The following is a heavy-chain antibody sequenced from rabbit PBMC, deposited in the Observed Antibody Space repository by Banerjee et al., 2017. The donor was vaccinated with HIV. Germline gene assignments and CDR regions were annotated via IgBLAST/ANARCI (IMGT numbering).Heavy chain of an antibody. CDR1: GIDFSSSYY. CDR3: ARAFWTLGYVGYNYLHL. V-gene: IGHV1S40*01. D-gene: IGHD7-1*01. J-gene: IGHJ4*01. CDR2: IYTGSSGST. Sequence: QSLEESGGDLVKPGASLTLTCTASGIDFSSSYYMCWVRQAPGKGLEWIACIYTGSSGSTYYASWAKGRFTISKTSSTTVTLQMTSLTAADTATYFCARAFWTLGYVGYNYLHLWGPGTLVTVS.